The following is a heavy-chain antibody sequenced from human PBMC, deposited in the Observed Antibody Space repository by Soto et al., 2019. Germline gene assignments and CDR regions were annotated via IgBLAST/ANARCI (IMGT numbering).Heavy chain of an antibody. CDR1: GYTFTSYG. CDR3: ARDSGDITIFSTDYYYYGMDV. D-gene: IGHD3-3*01. CDR2: ISAYNGNT. J-gene: IGHJ6*02. Sequence: ASVKVSCKASGYTFTSYGISWVRQAPGQGLEWMGWISAYNGNTNYAQKLQGRVTMTTDTSTSTAYMELRSLRSDDTAVYYCARDSGDITIFSTDYYYYGMDVWGQGTMVTVSS. V-gene: IGHV1-18*04.